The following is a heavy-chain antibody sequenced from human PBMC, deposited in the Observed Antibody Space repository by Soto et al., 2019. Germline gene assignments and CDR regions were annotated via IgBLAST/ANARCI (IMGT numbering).Heavy chain of an antibody. CDR3: VEGWNDF. Sequence: SVGDLVKPGGSLRLSCVTSGFMFSSAWMNWVRQAPGKGLEWVGRIKSKRDGGARDYAEPVKGRFSISRDDSKNTVFLQMNSLRAEDTAVYYCVEGWNDFWGQGTLVTVSS. D-gene: IGHD1-1*01. J-gene: IGHJ4*02. CDR2: IKSKRDGGAR. V-gene: IGHV3-15*01. CDR1: GFMFSSAW.